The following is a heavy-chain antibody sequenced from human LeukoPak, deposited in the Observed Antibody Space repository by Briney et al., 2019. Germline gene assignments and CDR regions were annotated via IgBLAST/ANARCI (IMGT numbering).Heavy chain of an antibody. V-gene: IGHV3-30-3*01. CDR1: GITLSTYA. CDR2: ISYDGTNK. J-gene: IGHJ6*03. CDR3: ARVGGRTMKDYYYYYMDV. D-gene: IGHD1-1*01. Sequence: GGSLRLSCAASGITLSTYAMHWVRQAPGKGLEWVAVISYDGTNKYYADSVKGRFTISRDNSKNTLYLQMNSLRAEDTAVYYCARVGGRTMKDYYYYYMDVWGKGTTVTVSS.